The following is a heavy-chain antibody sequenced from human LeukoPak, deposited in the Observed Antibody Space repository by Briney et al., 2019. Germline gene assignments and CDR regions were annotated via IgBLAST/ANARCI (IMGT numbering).Heavy chain of an antibody. V-gene: IGHV3-30*02. D-gene: IGHD2-2*03. CDR2: IWYGGSNK. CDR3: AKDGYCSSTSCSIYFQH. J-gene: IGHJ1*01. CDR1: GFTFSDYI. Sequence: GGSLRLSCAASGFTFSDYIMDWVRQAPGKGLEWVAVIWYGGSNKYYADSVKGRFTISRDNSKNTLYLQMNSLRAEDTAVYYCAKDGYCSSTSCSIYFQHWGQGTLVTVSS.